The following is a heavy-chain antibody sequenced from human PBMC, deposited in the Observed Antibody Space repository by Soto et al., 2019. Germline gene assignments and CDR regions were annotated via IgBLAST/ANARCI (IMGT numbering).Heavy chain of an antibody. CDR1: GFSISTHA. Sequence: AGGSLRLSCVASGFSISTHALTWVRQAPGKGLEWVSSFSGRSGDTYYAASVKGRFTISGDSSKNTVTLQMNNLRADDTALYYCARDSSAWPNYFDSWGQGIQVTVSS. J-gene: IGHJ4*02. D-gene: IGHD6-19*01. CDR3: ARDSSAWPNYFDS. CDR2: FSGRSGDT. V-gene: IGHV3-23*01.